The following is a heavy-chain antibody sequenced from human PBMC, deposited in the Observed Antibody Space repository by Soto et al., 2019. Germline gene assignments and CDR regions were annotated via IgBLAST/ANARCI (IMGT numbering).Heavy chain of an antibody. CDR2: IYSGGST. CDR3: ARETADYGDSYPFDY. J-gene: IGHJ4*02. Sequence: GGSLRLSCAASGFTVSSNYMSWVRQAPGKGLEWVSVIYSGGSTYYADSVKGRFTISRDNSKNTLYLQMNSLRAEDTAVYYCARETADYGDSYPFDYWGQGTLVTVSS. D-gene: IGHD4-17*01. V-gene: IGHV3-66*01. CDR1: GFTVSSNY.